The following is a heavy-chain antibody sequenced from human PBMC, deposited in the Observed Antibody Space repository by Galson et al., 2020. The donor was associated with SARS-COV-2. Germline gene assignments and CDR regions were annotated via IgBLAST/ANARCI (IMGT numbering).Heavy chain of an antibody. CDR2: IYSGGST. Sequence: GGSLRLSCAASGFTVSSNYMSWVRQAPGKGLEWVSVIYSGGSTYYADSVKGRFTISRDNSKNTLYLQMNSLRAEDTAVYYCARDRRIAVAGWAAGYFDLWGRGTLVTVSS. J-gene: IGHJ2*01. CDR3: ARDRRIAVAGWAAGYFDL. D-gene: IGHD6-19*01. CDR1: GFTVSSNY. V-gene: IGHV3-53*01.